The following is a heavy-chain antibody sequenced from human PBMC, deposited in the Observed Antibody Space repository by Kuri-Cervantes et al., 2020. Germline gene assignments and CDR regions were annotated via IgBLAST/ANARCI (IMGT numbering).Heavy chain of an antibody. J-gene: IGHJ5*02. CDR3: ARGGGSVVYDYVWGSYRQTKLRNWFDP. Sequence: ETLSLTCAVYGGSFSDYYWSWIRQPPGKGLEWVSAISGSGGSTYYADSVKGRFTISRDNSKNTLYLQMNSLRAEDTAVYYCARGGGSVVYDYVWGSYRQTKLRNWFDPWGQGTLVTVSS. D-gene: IGHD3-16*02. V-gene: IGHV3-23*01. CDR1: GGSFSDYY. CDR2: ISGSGGST.